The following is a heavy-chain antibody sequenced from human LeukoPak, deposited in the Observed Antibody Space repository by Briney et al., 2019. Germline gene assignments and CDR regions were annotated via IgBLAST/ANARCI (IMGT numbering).Heavy chain of an antibody. D-gene: IGHD5-24*01. CDR1: GYSFTSYW. CDR2: IYPGDSDT. CDR3: ARRVEMATMYFDY. V-gene: IGHV5-51*01. Sequence: GESLKISCKGSGYSFTSYWIGWVRQMPGKGLEWMGIIYPGDSDTRYSPSFQGQVTISADKSISTAYLRWSSLKASDTAMYYCARRVEMATMYFDYWGQGTLVTVSS. J-gene: IGHJ4*02.